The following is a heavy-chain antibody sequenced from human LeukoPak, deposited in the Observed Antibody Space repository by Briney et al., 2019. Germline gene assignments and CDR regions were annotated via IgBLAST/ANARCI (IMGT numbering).Heavy chain of an antibody. CDR1: GGPIRSYY. CDR2: IYYSGST. CDR3: ARDKGGSYIDY. D-gene: IGHD1-26*01. Sequence: SETLSLTCTVSGGPIRSYYWSWIRQPPGKGLEWIGYIYYSGSTNYNPSLKSRVTISVDTSKNQFSLKLSSVTAADTAVYYCARDKGGSYIDYWGQGTLVTVSS. J-gene: IGHJ4*02. V-gene: IGHV4-59*01.